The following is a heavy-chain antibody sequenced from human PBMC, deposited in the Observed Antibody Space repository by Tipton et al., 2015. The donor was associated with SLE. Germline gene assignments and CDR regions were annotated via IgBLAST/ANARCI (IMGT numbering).Heavy chain of an antibody. Sequence: TLSLTCTVSGVSLSSHYWNWIRQPPGKGLEWIGYIYYRGSTNYNPSLKSRVTISVDTSKNQFSLKLSSVTAADTAVYYCARRNSESGAFDMWGQGTLVTVSS. CDR1: GVSLSSHY. CDR3: ARRNSESGAFDM. V-gene: IGHV4-59*11. D-gene: IGHD3-10*01. CDR2: IYYRGST. J-gene: IGHJ3*02.